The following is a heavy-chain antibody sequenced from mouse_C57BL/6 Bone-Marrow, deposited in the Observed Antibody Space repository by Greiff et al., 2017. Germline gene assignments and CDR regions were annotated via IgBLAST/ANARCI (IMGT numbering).Heavy chain of an antibody. CDR2: INPNNGGT. D-gene: IGHD4-1*01. Sequence: VQLQQSGPELVKPGASVKISCKASGYTFTDYYMNWVKQSHGKSLEWIGDINPNNGGTSYNQKFKGKATLTVDKSSSTAYMELRSLTSEDSAVFYCARGPGPAWFAYWGQGTLVTVSA. J-gene: IGHJ3*01. V-gene: IGHV1-26*01. CDR1: GYTFTDYY. CDR3: ARGPGPAWFAY.